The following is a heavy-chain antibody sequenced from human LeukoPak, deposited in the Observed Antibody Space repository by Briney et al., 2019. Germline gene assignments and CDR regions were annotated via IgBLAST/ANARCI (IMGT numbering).Heavy chain of an antibody. J-gene: IGHJ3*02. Sequence: ASVKVSCKASNYTFTSHGINWVRQAPGQGLEWMGWISAYNGNTNYAQKFQGRVIMTTETSTTTAYMEVASLRSDDTAVYYCARDLRSYYGSASHDAFDIWGQGTMVTVSS. CDR3: ARDLRSYYGSASHDAFDI. V-gene: IGHV1-18*01. CDR1: NYTFTSHG. D-gene: IGHD3-10*01. CDR2: ISAYNGNT.